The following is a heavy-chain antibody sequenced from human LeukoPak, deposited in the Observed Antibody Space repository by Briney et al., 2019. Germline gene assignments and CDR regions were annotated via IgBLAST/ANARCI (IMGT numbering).Heavy chain of an antibody. CDR1: GYTFTSYY. D-gene: IGHD3-10*01. V-gene: IGHV1-46*01. J-gene: IGHJ6*02. CDR3: ARGAMVRGVSAYYYYGMDV. Sequence: ASVKVSCKASGYTFTSYYMHWVRQAPGQGLEWMGIINPSGGSTSYAQKFQGRVTMTRDTSTSTVYMELSSLRSEGTAVYYCARGAMVRGVSAYYYYGMDVWGQGTTVTVSS. CDR2: INPSGGST.